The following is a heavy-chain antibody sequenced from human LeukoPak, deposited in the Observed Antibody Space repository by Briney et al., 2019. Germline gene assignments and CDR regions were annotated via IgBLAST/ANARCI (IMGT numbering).Heavy chain of an antibody. CDR1: RFTVSRKN. CDR2: IYSGGST. D-gene: IGHD5-24*01. CDR3: ARGFQDKDGYKNYFDS. Sequence: PRGAPRLSCVARRFTVSRKNIHWVRPAPRKGMEWVSPIYSGGSTYYAASVKDRFSIYRDDSKNTLYLQMNTLRDEDTAVYYCARGFQDKDGYKNYFDSWGQGTLVTVSS. J-gene: IGHJ4*02. V-gene: IGHV3-66*01.